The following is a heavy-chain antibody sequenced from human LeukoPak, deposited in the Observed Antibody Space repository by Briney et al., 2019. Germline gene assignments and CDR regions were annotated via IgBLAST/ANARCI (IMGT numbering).Heavy chain of an antibody. D-gene: IGHD2-2*01. Sequence: GGSLRLSCAASGFTFSSYSMNWVRQAPGKGLEWVSSISSSSSYIYYADSVKGRFTISRDNAKNSLYLQMNSLRAEDTAVYYCAGDLPIVAVPGRGMDVWGQGTTVTVSS. J-gene: IGHJ6*02. V-gene: IGHV3-21*01. CDR3: AGDLPIVAVPGRGMDV. CDR2: ISSSSSYI. CDR1: GFTFSSYS.